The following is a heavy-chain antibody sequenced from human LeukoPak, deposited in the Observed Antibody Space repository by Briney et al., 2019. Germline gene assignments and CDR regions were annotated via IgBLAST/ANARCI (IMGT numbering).Heavy chain of an antibody. D-gene: IGHD1-26*01. CDR3: TSHVGGTARAWGYFQY. J-gene: IGHJ1*01. V-gene: IGHV3-11*01. CDR2: ISNSDSSI. CDR1: GILFSDYY. Sequence: GGSLRLSCAASGILFSDYYMSWIRQAPGKGPEWVSYISNSDSSIYYADSVKGRFTISRDNANKSLFLQMNSLRAEDTAVYYCTSHVGGTARAWGYFQYWGQGTLVTVSS.